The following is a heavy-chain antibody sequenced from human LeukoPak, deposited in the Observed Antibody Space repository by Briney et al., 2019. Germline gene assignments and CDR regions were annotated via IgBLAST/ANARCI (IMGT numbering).Heavy chain of an antibody. D-gene: IGHD3-10*01. CDR2: IYYSGST. CDR1: GGSISSYY. J-gene: IGHJ5*02. V-gene: IGHV4-59*12. CDR3: ARAQVLLWFGGDWFDP. Sequence: PSETLSLTCTVSGGSISSYYWSWIRQPPGKGLEWIGYIYYSGSTNYNPSLKSRVTISVDTSKNQFSLKLSSVTAADTAVYYCARAQVLLWFGGDWFDPWGQGTLVTVSS.